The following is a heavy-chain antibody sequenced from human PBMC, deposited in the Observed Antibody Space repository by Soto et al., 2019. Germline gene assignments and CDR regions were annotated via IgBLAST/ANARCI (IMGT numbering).Heavy chain of an antibody. Sequence: GGSLRLSCAASGFTFSDYYMSWIRQAPGKGLEWVSYISSSGSTIYYADSVKGRFTISRDNAKNSLYLQMNSLRAEDTAVYYCAKAGNYYDSSGYCDYWGQGTLVTVSS. CDR2: ISSSGSTI. D-gene: IGHD3-22*01. V-gene: IGHV3-11*04. CDR1: GFTFSDYY. CDR3: AKAGNYYDSSGYCDY. J-gene: IGHJ4*02.